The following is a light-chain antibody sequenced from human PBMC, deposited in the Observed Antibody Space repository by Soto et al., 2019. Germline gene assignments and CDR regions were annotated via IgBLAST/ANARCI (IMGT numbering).Light chain of an antibody. CDR1: SSDIGDYNY. CDR2: DVS. V-gene: IGLV2-11*01. CDR3: CSYGGSNKFVV. Sequence: QSVPTQPRSVSGSPGQSVTISCTGTSSDIGDYNYVSWYQQQPGKSPKFMIYDVSKRPSGVPDRFSGSKSGNMASLTISGLQAEDQADYYCCSYGGSNKFVVFGGGTKLTVL. J-gene: IGLJ2*01.